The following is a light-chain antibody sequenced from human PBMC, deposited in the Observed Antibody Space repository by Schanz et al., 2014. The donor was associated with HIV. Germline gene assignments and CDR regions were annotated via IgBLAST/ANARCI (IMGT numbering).Light chain of an antibody. Sequence: QSVLTQPPSASGSPGQSVTISCTGTSSDVGGYNYLSWYQQHPGKAPKLMIYEVSKRPSGVPDRFSGSKSGNTASLTISGLQAEDEADYYCSSYTSSSTLDFGGGTKLTVL. J-gene: IGLJ2*01. CDR1: SSDVGGYNY. CDR2: EVS. V-gene: IGLV2-8*01. CDR3: SSYTSSSTLD.